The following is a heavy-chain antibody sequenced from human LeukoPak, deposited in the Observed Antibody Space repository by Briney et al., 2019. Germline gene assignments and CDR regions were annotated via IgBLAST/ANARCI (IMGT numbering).Heavy chain of an antibody. V-gene: IGHV3-21*01. J-gene: IGHJ3*02. CDR1: GFTFSSYS. CDR3: ARESVATADGFDI. Sequence: GGSLRLSCAASGFTFSSYSMNWVRQAPGKGLEWVSSISSSSSHIYHADSLKGRFTISRDNAKNSLYLQMNSLRDEDTAVYYCARESVATADGFDIWGQGTMVTVSS. D-gene: IGHD5-12*01. CDR2: ISSSSSHI.